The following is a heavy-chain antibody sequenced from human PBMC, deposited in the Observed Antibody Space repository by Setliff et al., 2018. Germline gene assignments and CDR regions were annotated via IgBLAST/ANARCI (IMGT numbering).Heavy chain of an antibody. CDR1: GFTFDDYA. CDR3: ARVLGSRDFYYGAFDL. Sequence: GGSLRLSCAASGFTFDDYAMHWVRQAPGKGLEWVSGISWNSGIVAYADSVRGRFTISRDNAKNTLYLQMNSLRVEDTALYYCARVLGSRDFYYGAFDLWGQGTLVTVSS. D-gene: IGHD3-22*01. CDR2: ISWNSGIV. J-gene: IGHJ3*01. V-gene: IGHV3-9*01.